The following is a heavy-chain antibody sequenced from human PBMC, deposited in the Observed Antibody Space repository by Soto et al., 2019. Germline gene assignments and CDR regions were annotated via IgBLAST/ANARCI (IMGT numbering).Heavy chain of an antibody. CDR1: GFTLSNAW. CDR3: TTDAYVPGAFDI. CDR2: IKSKTDGGTT. J-gene: IGHJ3*02. D-gene: IGHD3-16*01. Sequence: PGGSLRLSCAAYGFTLSNAWMNCVRQAPGKGLEWVGRIKSKTDGGTTDYAAPVKGRFTISRDDSKNTLYLQMNSLKTEDTAVYYCTTDAYVPGAFDIWGQETMDTVSS. V-gene: IGHV3-15*07.